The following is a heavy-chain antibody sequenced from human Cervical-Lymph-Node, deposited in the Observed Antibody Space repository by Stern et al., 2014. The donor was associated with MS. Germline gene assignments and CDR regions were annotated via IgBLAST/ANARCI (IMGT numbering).Heavy chain of an antibody. V-gene: IGHV1-2*02. J-gene: IGHJ4*02. Sequence: QLVESGAEVKEPGASMTVSCKASGYAFTNFYIHWVRQAPGQGLAWMGWRNPHSGDTNYAQKIQRRVTMTRDISTDTAYLTLGGLRSDDTAVYYCARDYNWNFGIWGQGTLVTVSS. CDR2: RNPHSGDT. CDR3: ARDYNWNFGI. D-gene: IGHD1-7*01. CDR1: GYAFTNFY.